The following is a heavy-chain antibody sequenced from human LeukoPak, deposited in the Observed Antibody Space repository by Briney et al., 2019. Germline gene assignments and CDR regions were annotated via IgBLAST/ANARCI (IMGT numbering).Heavy chain of an antibody. V-gene: IGHV3-23*01. CDR2: ISGSGGST. D-gene: IGHD2-2*02. J-gene: IGHJ4*02. Sequence: KSGGSLRLSCAASGFTFSSYAMSWVRQAPGKGLEWVSAISGSGGSTYYADSVKGRFTISRDNSKNTLYLQMNSLRAEDTAVYYCAKKSVPNTPPTFDYWGQGTLVTVSS. CDR3: AKKSVPNTPPTFDY. CDR1: GFTFSSYA.